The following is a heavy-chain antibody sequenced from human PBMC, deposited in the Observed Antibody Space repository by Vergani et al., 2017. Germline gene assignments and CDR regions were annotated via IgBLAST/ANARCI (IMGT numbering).Heavy chain of an antibody. CDR2: IIPIFGTA. V-gene: IGHV1-69*12. D-gene: IGHD5-18*01. CDR1: GGTFSSYA. CDR3: AGGASYSYGPPGYYGMDG. J-gene: IGHJ6*02. Sequence: QVQLVQSGAEVKKPGSSVKVSCKASGGTFSSYAISWVRQAPGQGLEWMGGIIPIFGTANYAQKFQGRVTITADESTSTAYMELSSLRSEDTAVYYGAGGASYSYGPPGYYGMDGWGQGTTVTVSS.